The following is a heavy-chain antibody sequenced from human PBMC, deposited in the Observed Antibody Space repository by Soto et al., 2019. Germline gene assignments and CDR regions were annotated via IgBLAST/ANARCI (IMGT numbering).Heavy chain of an antibody. CDR3: ATRERYSYCYDSSGYSDAFDI. CDR2: GEAEEGET. D-gene: IGHD3-22*01. J-gene: IGHJ3*02. CDR1: GYTLTELS. V-gene: IGHV1-24*01. Sequence: ASVQNSCWVSGYTLTELSMHWVRQATAKEREGMGGGEAEEGETIYGEKFTSRGTMTEDKATDTAYMELSSLRSEETAVYYCATRERYSYCYDSSGYSDAFDIWGQGTMVTVSS.